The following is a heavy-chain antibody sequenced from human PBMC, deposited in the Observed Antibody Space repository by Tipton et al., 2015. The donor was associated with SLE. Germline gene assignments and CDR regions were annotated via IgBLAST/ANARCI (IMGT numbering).Heavy chain of an antibody. D-gene: IGHD3-10*01. CDR1: GGSISTNTFY. Sequence: TLSLTCFVSGGSISTNTFYWGWIRQSPGKGLGWIAGIYFSGITYYNPSLNSRATISVDRTKNDFSLKLTSLTATDTAVYYCARQGFREFDSSFDSWGQGILVTVSS. J-gene: IGHJ5*01. V-gene: IGHV4-39*07. CDR2: IYFSGIT. CDR3: ARQGFREFDSSFDS.